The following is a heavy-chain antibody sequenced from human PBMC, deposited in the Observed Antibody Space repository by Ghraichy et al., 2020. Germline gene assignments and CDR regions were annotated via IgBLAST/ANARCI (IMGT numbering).Heavy chain of an antibody. J-gene: IGHJ4*02. CDR2: INNSGST. Sequence: SETLSLTCAVYGGSFSDYYWSLIRQLQGKGLEWIGEINNSGSTNYNPSLKSRVTISVDTPKNQFSLKLSSVTAADTAVYYCARGHFAADYWGQGTLVTVSS. CDR3: ARGHFAADY. CDR1: GGSFSDYY. D-gene: IGHD3-3*02. V-gene: IGHV4-34*01.